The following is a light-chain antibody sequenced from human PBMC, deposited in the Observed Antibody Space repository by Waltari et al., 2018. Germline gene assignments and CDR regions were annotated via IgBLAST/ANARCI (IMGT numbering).Light chain of an antibody. J-gene: IGKJ1*01. CDR1: QSVSRK. Sequence: EIMMTQSPATLSVSPGERATLSCRVSQSVSRKLAWYQQKPGQAPRLLIYDTSSRATDIPARFSGSGSGTEFTLTISSLQSEDFATYYCQQSYSTPWTFGQGTKVEIK. V-gene: IGKV3-15*01. CDR2: DTS. CDR3: QQSYSTPWT.